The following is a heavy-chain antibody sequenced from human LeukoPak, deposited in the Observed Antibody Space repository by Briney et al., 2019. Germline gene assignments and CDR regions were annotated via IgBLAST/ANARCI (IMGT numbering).Heavy chain of an antibody. V-gene: IGHV3-30-3*01. CDR2: ISYDGTNK. CDR3: ARDAPVYDILTGQPYYYYYGMDV. CDR1: GFTFSSYT. J-gene: IGHJ6*02. Sequence: PGGSLRLSCAASGFTFSSYTMNWVRQAPGKGLEWVALISYDGTNKYYADSVKGRFTISRDNSKNTLYLQMNSLRAEDTAVYYCARDAPVYDILTGQPYYYYYGMDVWGQGTTVTVSS. D-gene: IGHD3-9*01.